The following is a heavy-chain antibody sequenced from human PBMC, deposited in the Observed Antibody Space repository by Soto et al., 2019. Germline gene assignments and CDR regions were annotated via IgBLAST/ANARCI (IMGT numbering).Heavy chain of an antibody. D-gene: IGHD3-22*01. CDR2: IYYSGSG. V-gene: IGHV4-30-4*08. Sequence: SETLSLTCTVSGGSISSGDYYWGWIRKYPGMGLEWIGYIYYSGSGHNNPSLQSRVTISVDTSKNQFSLKLSSVTAADTAVYYCARHARRAYYYDSSGYYGLDYWGQGTLVTVSS. CDR3: ARHARRAYYYDSSGYYGLDY. J-gene: IGHJ4*02. CDR1: GGSISSGDYY.